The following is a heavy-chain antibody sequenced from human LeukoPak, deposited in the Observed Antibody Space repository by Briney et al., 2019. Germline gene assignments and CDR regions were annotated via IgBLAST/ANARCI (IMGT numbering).Heavy chain of an antibody. D-gene: IGHD2-15*01. Sequence: GGSLRLSCAASGFTVSSNYMSWVRQAPGKGLEWVSVIYSGGSTYYADSVKGRFTISRDNSKNTLYLQMNSLRAEDTAVYYCAKVRTYFCSGGSCYSLDYWGQGTLVTVSS. CDR2: IYSGGST. J-gene: IGHJ4*02. V-gene: IGHV3-53*05. CDR1: GFTVSSNY. CDR3: AKVRTYFCSGGSCYSLDY.